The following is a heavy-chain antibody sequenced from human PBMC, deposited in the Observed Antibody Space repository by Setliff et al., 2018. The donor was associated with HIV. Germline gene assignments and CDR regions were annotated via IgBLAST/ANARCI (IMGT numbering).Heavy chain of an antibody. CDR2: IRSSGDT. CDR1: GASISSHNYY. D-gene: IGHD2-15*01. J-gene: IGHJ5*01. V-gene: IGHV4-39*06. CDR3: ARGPFSEDVAVEPTDFRSWLDS. Sequence: SETLSLTCTVSGASISSHNYYWGWIRQSPGKGLEWIASIRSSGDTYYNPSLQSRVIISVDTSNNQIPLSLKSLTAADAGIYYCARGPFSEDVAVEPTDFRSWLDSWGQGTLVTVSS.